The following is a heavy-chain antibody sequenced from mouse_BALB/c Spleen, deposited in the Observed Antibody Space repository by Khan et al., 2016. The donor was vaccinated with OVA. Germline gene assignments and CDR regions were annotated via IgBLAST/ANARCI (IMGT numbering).Heavy chain of an antibody. CDR1: GYTFTTAG. V-gene: IGHV9-4*02. Sequence: QIQLVQSGPELKKPGETVRISFKASGYTFTTAGIQWVQKMPGKGLKWIGWINTHSGVPKYAEDFKGRFAFSLEISVNTAYLQITNLKNGDTATSLRAGGGAGDIKEDGGAMDYWGQGNTVTGSS. CDR3: AGGGAGDIKEDGGAMDY. J-gene: IGHJ4*01. CDR2: INTHSGVP. D-gene: IGHD1-1*02.